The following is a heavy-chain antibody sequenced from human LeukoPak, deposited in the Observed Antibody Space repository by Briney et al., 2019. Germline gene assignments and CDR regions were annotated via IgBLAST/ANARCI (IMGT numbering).Heavy chain of an antibody. J-gene: IGHJ4*02. D-gene: IGHD5-12*01. Sequence: QPGGSLRLSCAASGFTYSNYWMTWVRQAPGKGLEWVAHINQDGSKEYYMDSVKARFTISRDNAKNSLSLQMNSLRAEDTAVYYCVRDGGVSGYDLLDYRGQGTLVTVSS. CDR2: INQDGSKE. CDR3: VRDGGVSGYDLLDY. V-gene: IGHV3-7*01. CDR1: GFTYSNYW.